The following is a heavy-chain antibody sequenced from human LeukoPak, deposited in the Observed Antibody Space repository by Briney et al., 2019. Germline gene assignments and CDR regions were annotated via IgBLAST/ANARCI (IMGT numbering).Heavy chain of an antibody. CDR3: ARDIGEHWVVVIMNWFDP. CDR1: GFTFSSYA. V-gene: IGHV3-30*04. D-gene: IGHD3-22*01. Sequence: PGGSLRLSCAASGFTFSSYAMHWVRQAPGKGLEWVAVISYDGSNKYYADSVKGRFTISRDNSKNTLYLQMNSLRAEDTAVYYCARDIGEHWVVVIMNWFDPWGQGTLATVSS. J-gene: IGHJ5*02. CDR2: ISYDGSNK.